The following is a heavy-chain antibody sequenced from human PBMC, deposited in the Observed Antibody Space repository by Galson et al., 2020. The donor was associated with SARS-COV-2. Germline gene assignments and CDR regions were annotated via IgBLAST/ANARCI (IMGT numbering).Heavy chain of an antibody. D-gene: IGHD1-1*01. V-gene: IGHV1-69*10. CDR1: GGTFSRYA. J-gene: IGHJ6*03. CDR2: TIPLLGIA. Sequence: SVKVSCKASGGTFSRYAISWVRQAPGPGTEWLGGTIPLLGIANYAQKFQGRVTITADKSTSTAYMELSSLRSEDTAVYYGARTYYNWNDVFVYYYYYMDVWGKGTTVTVSS. CDR3: ARTYYNWNDVFVYYYYYMDV.